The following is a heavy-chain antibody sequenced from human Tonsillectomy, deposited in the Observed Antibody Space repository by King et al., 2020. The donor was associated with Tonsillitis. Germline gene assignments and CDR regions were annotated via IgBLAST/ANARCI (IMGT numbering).Heavy chain of an antibody. CDR1: GFTFSSYT. CDR3: ARGDEGGYCSGTSCDVAFDN. CDR2: ISRSRNYI. V-gene: IGHV3-21*06. Sequence: VQLVESGGGLVKPGGSLRLSCAASGFTFSSYTMNWVRQAPGKGLEWVSSISRSRNYIYYADSVKGRLTISRDNAKNSLYLQMDSLRAEDTAVYYCARGDEGGYCSGTSCDVAFDNWGQGTMVTVSS. D-gene: IGHD2-2*01. J-gene: IGHJ3*02.